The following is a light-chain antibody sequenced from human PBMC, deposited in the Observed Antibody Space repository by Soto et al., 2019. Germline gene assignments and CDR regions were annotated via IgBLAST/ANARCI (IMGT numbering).Light chain of an antibody. J-gene: IGKJ1*01. V-gene: IGKV1-5*01. CDR2: DAS. CDR3: QQTYSTPWT. Sequence: IHMTHSPSTLSASLGYRFTITCRSSQSISTWLAWYQQKIGKAPKLLIYDASSLESGVPSRFSGSGSGTEFTLTISSLQPDDFATYYCQQTYSTPWTFGQGTKVDIK. CDR1: QSISTW.